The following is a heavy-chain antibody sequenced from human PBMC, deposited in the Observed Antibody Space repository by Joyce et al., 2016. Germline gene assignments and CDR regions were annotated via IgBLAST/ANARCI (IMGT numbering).Heavy chain of an antibody. Sequence: QVQLVESGGGLVKPGRSLRLSCAASGFTFNDYYMTWIRQAPGKGLEWVSYMSSTSSTIFYADSVKGRFTISRDNVKNSLYLQMNGLRAEDTAVYYCARRNVAQDAFDIWGHGTMVTVSS. CDR2: MSSTSSTI. CDR3: ARRNVAQDAFDI. CDR1: GFTFNDYY. D-gene: IGHD5-12*01. J-gene: IGHJ3*02. V-gene: IGHV3-11*01.